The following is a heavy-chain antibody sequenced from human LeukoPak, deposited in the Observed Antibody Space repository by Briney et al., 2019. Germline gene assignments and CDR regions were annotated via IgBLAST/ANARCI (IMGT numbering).Heavy chain of an antibody. V-gene: IGHV1-2*02. D-gene: IGHD3-10*01. Sequence: ASVKVSFKASGYTFTGYYMHWVRQAPGQGLEWMGWINPNSGGTNYAQKFQGRVTMTRDTSISTAYMELSRLRSDDTAVYYCARNYYGSGSYYNHYYYYGMDVWGQGTTVTVSS. CDR3: ARNYYGSGSYYNHYYYYGMDV. CDR2: INPNSGGT. CDR1: GYTFTGYY. J-gene: IGHJ6*02.